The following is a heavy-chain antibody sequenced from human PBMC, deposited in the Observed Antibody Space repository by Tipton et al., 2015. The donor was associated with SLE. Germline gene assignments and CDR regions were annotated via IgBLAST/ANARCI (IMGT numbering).Heavy chain of an antibody. CDR3: ARTYYDILTGYPQDAFDI. J-gene: IGHJ3*02. V-gene: IGHV6-1*01. D-gene: IGHD3-9*01. Sequence: GLVKPSQTLSLTCAISGDSVSSNSAAWNWIRQSPSRGLEWLGRTYYRSTWYNDYAVSVKSRITIDPDTSKNQFSLQLNSVTAADTAVYYCARTYYDILTGYPQDAFDIWGQGTMVTVSS. CDR1: GDSVSSNSAA. CDR2: TYYRSTWYN.